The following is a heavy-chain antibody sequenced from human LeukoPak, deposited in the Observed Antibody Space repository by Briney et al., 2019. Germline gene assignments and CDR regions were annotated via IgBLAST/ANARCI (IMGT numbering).Heavy chain of an antibody. CDR2: IYYSGST. Sequence: SETLSLTCTVSGGSISSGDYYWSWIRQPPGKGLEWIGYIYYSGSTYYNPSLKSRVTISVDTSKNQFSLKLSSVTAADTAVYYCARETYYGSSGYYIIDYWGQGTLVTVSS. V-gene: IGHV4-30-4*08. CDR3: ARETYYGSSGYYIIDY. CDR1: GGSISSGDYY. J-gene: IGHJ4*02. D-gene: IGHD3-22*01.